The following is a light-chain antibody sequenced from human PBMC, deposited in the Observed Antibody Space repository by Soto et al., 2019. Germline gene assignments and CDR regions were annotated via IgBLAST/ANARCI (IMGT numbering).Light chain of an antibody. CDR2: EVS. CDR3: SSHSATSPYA. J-gene: IGLJ1*01. V-gene: IGLV2-14*01. Sequence: QSALTQPASVSGSTGQSITISCTGTSNDVGGYNYVSWYQQQPGKAPKLIIYEVSHRPSGISNRFSGSKSGNTASLTISGLHVEDEADYYCSSHSATSPYAFGTGTKVTVL. CDR1: SNDVGGYNY.